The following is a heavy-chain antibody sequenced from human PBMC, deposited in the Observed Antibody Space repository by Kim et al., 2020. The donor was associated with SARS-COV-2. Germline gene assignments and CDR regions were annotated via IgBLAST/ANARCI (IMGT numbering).Heavy chain of an antibody. J-gene: IGHJ4*02. V-gene: IGHV3-53*01. CDR1: GLTVTSNH. D-gene: IGHD4-4*01. CDR3: ARDPVADGYSFFDY. CDR2: IFRGGTT. Sequence: GGSLRLSCAASGLTVTSNHMTWIRQAPGKGLEWVSVIFRGGTTDYAASVQGRFTISRDYSKNTLSLQMNNLRAEDTAIYYCARDPVADGYSFFDYWGQG.